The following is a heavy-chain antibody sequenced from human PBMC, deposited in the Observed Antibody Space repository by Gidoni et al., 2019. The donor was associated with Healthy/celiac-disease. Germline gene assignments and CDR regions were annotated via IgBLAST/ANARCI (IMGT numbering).Heavy chain of an antibody. CDR2: INPSGGST. D-gene: IGHD3-10*01. V-gene: IGHV1-46*03. CDR1: TFISYY. Sequence: TFISYYMHWVRQAPGQVLEWMGIINPSGGSTSYAQKFQGRVTMTRDTSTSTVYMELSSLRSEDTAVYYCALGYGMDVWGQGTTVTVSS. J-gene: IGHJ6*02. CDR3: ALGYGMDV.